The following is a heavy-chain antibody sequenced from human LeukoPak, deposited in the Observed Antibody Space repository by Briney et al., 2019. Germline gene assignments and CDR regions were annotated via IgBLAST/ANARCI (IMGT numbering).Heavy chain of an antibody. CDR3: ARGGYSYGYEYYFDY. Sequence: GESLKISCKGSGYRFTSYWIGWVRQMPGKGLEWMGIIYPGDSDTRYSPSFQGQVTISADKSISTAYLQWSSLKASDTAMYYCARGGYSYGYEYYFDYWGQGTLVTVSS. D-gene: IGHD5-18*01. J-gene: IGHJ4*02. V-gene: IGHV5-51*01. CDR1: GYRFTSYW. CDR2: IYPGDSDT.